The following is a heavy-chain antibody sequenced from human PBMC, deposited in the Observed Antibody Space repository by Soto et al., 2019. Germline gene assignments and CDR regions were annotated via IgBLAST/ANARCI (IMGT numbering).Heavy chain of an antibody. V-gene: IGHV4-34*01. CDR2: INHSGST. CDR3: ARGAYSGRHATPPYFDY. Sequence: ASETLSLTCTVSGGSISSDGNYWSWIRQPPGKGLEWIGEINHSGSTNYNPSLKSRVTISVDTSKNQFSLKLSSVTAADTAVYYCARGAYSGRHATPPYFDYWGQGTLVTVSS. J-gene: IGHJ4*02. CDR1: GGSISSDGNY. D-gene: IGHD5-12*01.